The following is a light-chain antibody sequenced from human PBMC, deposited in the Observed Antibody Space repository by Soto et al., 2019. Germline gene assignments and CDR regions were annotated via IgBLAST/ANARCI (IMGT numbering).Light chain of an antibody. Sequence: EIVLTQSAGTLSLSPGERATLSCRASQSVSSSYLAWYQQKPGQPPRLLIYNASNRTTGIPARFSGSGSGTEFTLIINRLEPEDFALYYCQHYGTSIIFGQGTRLEI. V-gene: IGKV3-20*01. CDR2: NAS. CDR1: QSVSSSY. J-gene: IGKJ5*01. CDR3: QHYGTSII.